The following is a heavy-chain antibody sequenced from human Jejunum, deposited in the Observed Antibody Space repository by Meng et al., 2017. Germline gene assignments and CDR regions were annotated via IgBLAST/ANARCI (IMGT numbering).Heavy chain of an antibody. J-gene: IGHJ4*02. Sequence: QVQLQQWGAGLLKPSETLSLTCAVHGGSFSGYYWSWIRQSPGKGLDWLGEVDHRGSADYKSSLKGRLTISLDTSKNHFSLTLTSVTAADTAVYFCARVNVNSSSWFFDSWGQGTLVTVSS. CDR3: ARVNVNSSSWFFDS. CDR1: GGSFSGYY. D-gene: IGHD3-9*01. V-gene: IGHV4-34*01. CDR2: VDHRGSA.